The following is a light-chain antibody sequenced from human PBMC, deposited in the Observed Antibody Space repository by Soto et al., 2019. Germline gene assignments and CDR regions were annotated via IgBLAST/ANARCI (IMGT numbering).Light chain of an antibody. J-gene: IGLJ1*01. CDR2: RND. CDR1: VSNIGNNY. CDR3: AAWDDTVRSYV. V-gene: IGLV1-47*01. Sequence: QAVLTQPSSVSGTRGQGVTISCSGSVSNIGNNYVYWFQQLPGTAPKVLTNRNDQRPSGVPDRFSGSKSGTSASLAISGLRSEDEADYYCAAWDDTVRSYVFGTGTKVTVL.